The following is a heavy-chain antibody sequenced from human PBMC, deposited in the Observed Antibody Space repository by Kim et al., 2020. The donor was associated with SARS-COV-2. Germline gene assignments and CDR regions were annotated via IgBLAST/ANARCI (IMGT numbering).Heavy chain of an antibody. CDR3: ARVRGPYWYFDL. V-gene: IGHV4-59*01. D-gene: IGHD3-10*01. CDR2: IYYSGST. J-gene: IGHJ2*01. Sequence: SETLSLTCTVSGGSISSYYWSWIRQPPGKGLEWIGYIYYSGSTNYNPSLKSRVTISVDTSKNQFSLKLSSVTAADTAVYYCARVRGPYWYFDLWGRGTLVTLSS. CDR1: GGSISSYY.